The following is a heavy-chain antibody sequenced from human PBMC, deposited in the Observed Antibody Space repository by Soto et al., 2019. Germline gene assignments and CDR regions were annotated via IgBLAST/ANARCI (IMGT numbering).Heavy chain of an antibody. D-gene: IGHD2-2*01. CDR3: ARAALGYCSSISCYSLFDY. V-gene: IGHV1-18*01. CDR2: ISAYNGNT. CDR1: GYTFNSYG. J-gene: IGHJ4*02. Sequence: QVQLVQSGAEVKKPGASVKVSCKASGYTFNSYGISWVRQAPGQGLEWMGWISAYNGNTKYAQELQGRVSMTTDTSTSTAYMELRSLTSADSAVYYCARAALGYCSSISCYSLFDYWGQGTLVTVSS.